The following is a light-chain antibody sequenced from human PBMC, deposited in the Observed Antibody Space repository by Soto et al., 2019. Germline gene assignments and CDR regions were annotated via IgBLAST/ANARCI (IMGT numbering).Light chain of an antibody. J-gene: IGKJ4*01. CDR2: AAS. CDR3: QQLNSYPLP. CDR1: QGISSY. V-gene: IGKV1-9*01. Sequence: DLQLTQSPSFLSASVGDRVTITCRASQGISSYLAWYQQKPGKAPKLLIYAASTLQSGVPSRFSGSGSGTEFTLTISSLQPEDFATYYCQQLNSYPLPFGGGTKVEIK.